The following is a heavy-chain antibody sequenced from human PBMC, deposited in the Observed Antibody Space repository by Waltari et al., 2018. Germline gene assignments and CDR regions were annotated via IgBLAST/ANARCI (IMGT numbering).Heavy chain of an antibody. CDR1: GFSLSTGGEA. Sequence: QITLKESGPTLVKPTQTLTLTCAFSGFSLSTGGEAVAWIRQPPGKALEWLALIYWNDDQRYSPSLKNRLTITKDTSKNQVVLTMTNMDPVDTATYYCAHNGDYYDITGGDFYFDHWGQGSLVSVSS. CDR3: AHNGDYYDITGGDFYFDH. J-gene: IGHJ4*02. V-gene: IGHV2-5*01. CDR2: IYWNDDQ. D-gene: IGHD3-22*01.